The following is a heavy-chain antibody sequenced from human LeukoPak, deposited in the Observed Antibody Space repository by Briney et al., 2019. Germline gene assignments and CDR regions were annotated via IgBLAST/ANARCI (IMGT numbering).Heavy chain of an antibody. V-gene: IGHV1-2*02. CDR3: ARDLGIAAAGTTDY. Sequence: VASVKVSCKASGYTFTGYYMHWVRQAPGQGLEWMGWINPNSGGTNYAQKFQGRVTMTRDTSISTAYMELSRLRSDDTAVYYCARDLGIAAAGTTDYWGQGTLVTVSS. J-gene: IGHJ4*02. D-gene: IGHD6-13*01. CDR1: GYTFTGYY. CDR2: INPNSGGT.